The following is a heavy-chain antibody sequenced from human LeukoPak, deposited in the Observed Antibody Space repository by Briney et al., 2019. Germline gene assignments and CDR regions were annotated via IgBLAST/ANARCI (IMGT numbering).Heavy chain of an antibody. CDR2: IRFDGSNK. D-gene: IGHD6-6*01. V-gene: IGHV3-30*02. J-gene: IGHJ4*02. Sequence: GGSLRLSCAASGFTFRTYGMPWVRQAPGKGPGWVAFIRFDGSNKYYADSVKGRFTISRDNSKNTLYLQMNSLTTDETAVYYCAKDGASEWVAARHFDNWGQGTLVTVSS. CDR1: GFTFRTYG. CDR3: AKDGASEWVAARHFDN.